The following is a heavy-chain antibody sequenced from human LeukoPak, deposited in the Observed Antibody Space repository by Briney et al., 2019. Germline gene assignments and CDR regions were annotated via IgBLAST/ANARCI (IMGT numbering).Heavy chain of an antibody. CDR1: GGSFSGYY. D-gene: IGHD1-26*01. V-gene: IGHV4-34*01. CDR2: INHSGST. J-gene: IGHJ3*02. Sequence: SETLSLTCAVYGGSFSGYYWSWIRQPPGKGLEWIGEINHSGSTNYNPSLKSRVTISVDTSKNQFSLKLSSVTAADTAVYYCARDKAVGATRGNAFDIWGQGTMVTVSS. CDR3: ARDKAVGATRGNAFDI.